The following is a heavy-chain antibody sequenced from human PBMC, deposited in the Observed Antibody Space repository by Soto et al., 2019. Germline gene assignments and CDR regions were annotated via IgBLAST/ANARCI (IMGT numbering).Heavy chain of an antibody. CDR2: IHYTGCT. CDR1: GDSVTSHY. V-gene: IGHV4-59*08. J-gene: IGHJ3*02. Sequence: PSETLSLTCSVSGDSVTSHYLTWIRQSPGKGLEWIGYIHYTGCTYYNPSLKSRVTISVDTSKNQFSLKLSSVTAADTAVYYCARRDSGYDHDAFDIWGQGTMVTVSS. CDR3: ARRDSGYDHDAFDI. D-gene: IGHD5-12*01.